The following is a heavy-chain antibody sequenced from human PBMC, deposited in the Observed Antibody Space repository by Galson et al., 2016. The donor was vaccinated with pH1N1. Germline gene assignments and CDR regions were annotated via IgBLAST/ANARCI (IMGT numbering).Heavy chain of an antibody. D-gene: IGHD6-19*01. J-gene: IGHJ3*02. Sequence: SETLSLTCALYGGSFSGHYWSWIRQSPGKGLEWIGEISHSGRSDYNPSLEGRVTVSIDTSMNQFSLNLMSVAAADTAVYYCARHSTSGFPGIEGAARRRPFDIWGPGTMVIVSS. CDR3: ARHSTSGFPGIEGAARRRPFDI. V-gene: IGHV4-34*01. CDR1: GGSFSGHY. CDR2: ISHSGRS.